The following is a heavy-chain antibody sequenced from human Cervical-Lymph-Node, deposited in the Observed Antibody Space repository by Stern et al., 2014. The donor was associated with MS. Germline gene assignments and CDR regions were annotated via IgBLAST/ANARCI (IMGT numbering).Heavy chain of an antibody. CDR3: ARGSSLVDY. Sequence: QVQLVQSGAEVKKPGASVKVSCRASGYTFTSYSITWVRQAPGQGLEWKGWISDSIGVPNYAQKFQGRVTMTTDTSTSTAYMDLSSLRSDDMAVYYCARGSSLVDYWGQGTLVTVSS. CDR2: ISDSIGVP. CDR1: GYTFTSYS. J-gene: IGHJ4*02. V-gene: IGHV1-18*03.